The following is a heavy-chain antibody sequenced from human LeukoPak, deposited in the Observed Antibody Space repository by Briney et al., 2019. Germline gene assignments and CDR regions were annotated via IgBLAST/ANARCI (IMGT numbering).Heavy chain of an antibody. CDR1: GFTFSSYA. D-gene: IGHD6-13*01. V-gene: IGHV3-23*01. CDR2: ISGSGGST. Sequence: GGSLRLSCAASGFTFSSYAMSWVRQAPGKGLEWVSAISGSGGSTYYADSVKGRFTISRDNSKNTLYLQMNSLRAEDTAVYYCARYEGGSSWYGYWGQGTLVTVSS. CDR3: ARYEGGSSWYGY. J-gene: IGHJ4*02.